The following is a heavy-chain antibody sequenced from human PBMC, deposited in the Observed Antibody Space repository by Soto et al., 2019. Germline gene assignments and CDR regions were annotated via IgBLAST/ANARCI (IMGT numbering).Heavy chain of an antibody. Sequence: SVKVSCKASGGTFSSYAISWVRQAHGQGLEWMGGIIPIFGTANYAQKFQGRVTITADESTSTAYMELSSLRSEDTAVYYCVRCQSSWHIMAGVFYFDYWGQGALVTVSS. D-gene: IGHD6-13*01. J-gene: IGHJ4*02. CDR3: VRCQSSWHIMAGVFYFDY. CDR1: GGTFSSYA. V-gene: IGHV1-69*13. CDR2: IIPIFGTA.